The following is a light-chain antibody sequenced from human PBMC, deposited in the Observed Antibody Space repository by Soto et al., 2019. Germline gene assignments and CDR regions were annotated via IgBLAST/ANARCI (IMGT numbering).Light chain of an antibody. V-gene: IGKV3-15*01. Sequence: EIVMTQSPATLSVSPGERATLSCRASQSLYSNLAWYQQKPGQAPRLLIYGASTSATSIPARFSGSGSVTPFTLTISSLQSADFAVYFCPQYNNWPLTFGGGTKVE. J-gene: IGKJ4*01. CDR1: QSLYSN. CDR2: GAS. CDR3: PQYNNWPLT.